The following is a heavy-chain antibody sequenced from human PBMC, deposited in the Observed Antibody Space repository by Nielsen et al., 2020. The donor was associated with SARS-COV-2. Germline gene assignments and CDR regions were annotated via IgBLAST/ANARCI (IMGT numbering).Heavy chain of an antibody. CDR3: ARGFSLAYDSFGSPHYYFDF. Sequence: ASVKVSCKASGYTFTTYGIGWVRQASGQGLEWMGWISRNNGKTQYAQKFQGRVTITADESTSTAYMEVSSLKYEDTAVYFCARGFSLAYDSFGSPHYYFDFWGQGTLVSVSS. CDR1: GYTFTTYG. D-gene: IGHD3-3*01. V-gene: IGHV1-18*04. CDR2: ISRNNGKT. J-gene: IGHJ4*02.